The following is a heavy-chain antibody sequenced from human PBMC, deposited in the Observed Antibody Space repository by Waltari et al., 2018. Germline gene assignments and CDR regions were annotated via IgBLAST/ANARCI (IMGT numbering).Heavy chain of an antibody. CDR1: GFTFSCYS. Sequence: EVQLVESGGGLVQPGGSLRLSCEASGFTFSCYSRNWVRQAPGKGLEWVSYISSSSSTIYYADSVKGRFTISRDNAKNSLYLQMNSLRAEDTAVYYCARGPRYCSGGSCYSWFDYWGQGTLVTVSS. CDR2: ISSSSSTI. V-gene: IGHV3-48*01. CDR3: ARGPRYCSGGSCYSWFDY. D-gene: IGHD2-15*01. J-gene: IGHJ4*02.